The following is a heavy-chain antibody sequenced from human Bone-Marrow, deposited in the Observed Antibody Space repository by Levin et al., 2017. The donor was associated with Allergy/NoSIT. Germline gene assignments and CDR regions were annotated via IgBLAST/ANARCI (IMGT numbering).Heavy chain of an antibody. Sequence: GESLKISCAASGFTFSSYGMHWVRQAPGKGLEWVAVIWYDGSNKYYADSVKGRFTISRDNSKNTLYLQMNSLRAEDTAVYYCARDRAPRALGVPGDDWGQGTLVTVSS. J-gene: IGHJ4*02. D-gene: IGHD3-3*01. CDR3: ARDRAPRALGVPGDD. CDR1: GFTFSSYG. CDR2: IWYDGSNK. V-gene: IGHV3-33*01.